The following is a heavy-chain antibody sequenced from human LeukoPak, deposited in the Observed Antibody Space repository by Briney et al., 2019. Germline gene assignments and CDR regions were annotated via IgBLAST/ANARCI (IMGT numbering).Heavy chain of an antibody. Sequence: GGSLRLSRAASGFTFSSYGMHWVRQAPGKGLEWVAFIRYDGSNKYYADSVKGRFTISGDNSKNTLYLQMNSLRAEDTAVYYCAKGAVYDFWSGSDYWGQGTLVTVSS. V-gene: IGHV3-30*02. J-gene: IGHJ4*02. CDR2: IRYDGSNK. CDR3: AKGAVYDFWSGSDY. CDR1: GFTFSSYG. D-gene: IGHD3-3*01.